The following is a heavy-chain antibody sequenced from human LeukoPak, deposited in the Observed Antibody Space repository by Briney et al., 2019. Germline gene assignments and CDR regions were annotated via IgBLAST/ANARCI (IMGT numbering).Heavy chain of an antibody. D-gene: IGHD3-10*01. J-gene: IGHJ4*02. CDR1: GGSISSGGYY. Sequence: KPSETLSLTCTVSGGSISSGGYYWAWIRQPPGKGLEWIGNIYYSGSTYYNPSLKSRVTISVEMAKNQFSLKLISVTAADTAVYYCARRPHLSGSYSPWGQGTLVTVSS. CDR2: IYYSGST. CDR3: ARRPHLSGSYSP. V-gene: IGHV4-39*01.